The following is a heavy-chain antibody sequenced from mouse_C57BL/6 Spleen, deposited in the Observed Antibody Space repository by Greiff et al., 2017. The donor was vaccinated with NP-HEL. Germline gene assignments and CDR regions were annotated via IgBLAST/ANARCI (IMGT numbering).Heavy chain of an antibody. V-gene: IGHV1-52*01. D-gene: IGHD3-2*02. CDR3: ARAPVGLSLYAMDD. CDR1: GYTFTSYW. Sequence: QVQLKQPGAELVRPGSSVKLSCKASGYTFTSYWMHWVKQRPIQGLEWIGNIDPSDSETHYNQKFKDKATLTVDKSSSTAYMQLSSLTSEDSAVYDCARAPVGLSLYAMDDWGQGTSVTVSS. CDR2: IDPSDSET. J-gene: IGHJ4*01.